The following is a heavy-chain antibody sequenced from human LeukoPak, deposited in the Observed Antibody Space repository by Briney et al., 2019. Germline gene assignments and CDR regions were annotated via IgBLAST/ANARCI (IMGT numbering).Heavy chain of an antibody. CDR2: IYTSENT. CDR3: AREGDYGDYSKSFYYMDV. D-gene: IGHD4-17*01. V-gene: IGHV4-4*07. Sequence: PSETLSLTCTVSGGYIGSYYWSWIRQPAGKGLEWIGRIYTSENTDYNPSLKSRVTMSVDMSTSQFSLRLTSVTGADTAVYYCAREGDYGDYSKSFYYMDVWGKGTTVTVSS. J-gene: IGHJ6*03. CDR1: GGYIGSYY.